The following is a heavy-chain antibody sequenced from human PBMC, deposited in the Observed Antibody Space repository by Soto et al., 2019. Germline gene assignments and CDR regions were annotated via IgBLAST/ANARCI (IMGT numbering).Heavy chain of an antibody. D-gene: IGHD6-19*01. CDR2: INPNSGGT. V-gene: IGHV1-2*04. CDR1: GYTFTGYY. J-gene: IGHJ6*02. Sequence: ASVKVSCKASGYTFTGYYMHWVRQAPGQGLEWMGWINPNSGGTNYAQKFQGWVTMTRDTSISTAYMELSRLRSDDTAVYYCARDPGVAGGPYYYYGMDVWGQGTTVTVPS. CDR3: ARDPGVAGGPYYYYGMDV.